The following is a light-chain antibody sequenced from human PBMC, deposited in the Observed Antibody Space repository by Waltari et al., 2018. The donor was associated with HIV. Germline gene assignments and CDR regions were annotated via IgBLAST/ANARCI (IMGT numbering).Light chain of an antibody. Sequence: SSELTQPPSVSVSPGLTASITCSGDKLGDKYACWYQQKPGQSPVLVIYQDSKRPSGLPERFSGSNSGNTATLTISGTQAMDEADYYCQAWDSSTACYVFGTGTKVTVL. CDR1: KLGDKY. CDR3: QAWDSSTACYV. CDR2: QDS. V-gene: IGLV3-1*01. J-gene: IGLJ1*01.